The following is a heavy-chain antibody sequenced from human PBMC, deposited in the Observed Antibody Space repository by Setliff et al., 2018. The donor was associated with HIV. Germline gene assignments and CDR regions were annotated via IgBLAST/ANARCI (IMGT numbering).Heavy chain of an antibody. J-gene: IGHJ6*02. CDR1: GYTFTTYG. V-gene: IGHV1-18*01. CDR3: ARLGSGWSDSYYYAMDI. CDR2: ISPNFGHT. D-gene: IGHD6-19*01. Sequence: ASVKVSCKASGYTFTTYGISWVRQAPGHGLEWMGWISPNFGHTKYAQEFLDRVTMTVDTATSRVYMELRSLRSDDTAVYFCARLGSGWSDSYYYAMDIWGQGTTGTVSS.